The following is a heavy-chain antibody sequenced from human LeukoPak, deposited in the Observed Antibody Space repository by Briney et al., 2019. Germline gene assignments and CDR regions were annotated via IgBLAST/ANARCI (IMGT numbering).Heavy chain of an antibody. CDR2: ISGYNGNT. J-gene: IGHJ3*02. V-gene: IGHV1-18*01. CDR1: GYTFTSYG. CDR3: ARDTDECSSSSCPLDAFDI. Sequence: ASVKVSCKASGYTFTSYGISWVQQAPGQGLEWMGWISGYNGNTNHAQKLQGRVTMTTDTSTSTAYMELRSLRSDDTAVYYCARDTDECSSSSCPLDAFDIWGQGTMVTVSS. D-gene: IGHD2-15*01.